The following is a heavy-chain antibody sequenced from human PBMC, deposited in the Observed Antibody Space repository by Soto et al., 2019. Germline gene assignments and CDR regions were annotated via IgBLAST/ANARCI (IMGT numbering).Heavy chain of an antibody. CDR3: ARNYDILTGYFPFDY. CDR2: IYYSEST. CDR1: GGSISSYY. Sequence: SETLSLTCTVSGGSISSYYWSWVRQPPGKGLEWIGYIYYSESTKYNPSHKSRVNKSEDTSKNHFSLKLSSVTAAYTAVYYCARNYDILTGYFPFDYWGQGTLVTVS. V-gene: IGHV4-59*08. D-gene: IGHD3-9*01. J-gene: IGHJ4*02.